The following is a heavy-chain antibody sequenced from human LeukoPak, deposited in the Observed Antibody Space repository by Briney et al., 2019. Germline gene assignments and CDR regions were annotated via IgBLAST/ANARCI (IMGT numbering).Heavy chain of an antibody. CDR3: PRVSVVYGMDV. J-gene: IGHJ6*02. V-gene: IGHV4-59*01. CDR1: GGSISSDY. Sequence: SETLSLTCSVSGGSISSDYWAWIRQPPGKGLEWIGYMYYTGSTNYNPSLKSRVTISLATSKNQFSLKLSSVTAADTAVYYCPRVSVVYGMDVWGRGTTVTVSS. CDR2: MYYTGST.